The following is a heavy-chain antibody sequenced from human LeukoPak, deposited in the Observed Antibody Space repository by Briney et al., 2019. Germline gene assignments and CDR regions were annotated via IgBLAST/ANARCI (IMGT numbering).Heavy chain of an antibody. D-gene: IGHD2-8*01. CDR1: GGSISSGDYY. CDR2: IYYSGST. V-gene: IGHV4-30-4*08. CDR3: ARGGYCTNGVCHYYFDY. Sequence: KPSETLSLTCTVSGGSISSGDYYWSWIRQPPGKGLEWIGYIYYSGSTYYNPSLKSRVTISVDTSKNQFSLKLSSVTAADTAVYYCARGGYCTNGVCHYYFDYWGQGTLVTVSS. J-gene: IGHJ4*02.